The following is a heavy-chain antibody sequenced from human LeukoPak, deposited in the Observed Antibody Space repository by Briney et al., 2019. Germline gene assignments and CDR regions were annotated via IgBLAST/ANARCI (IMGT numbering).Heavy chain of an antibody. D-gene: IGHD3-22*01. CDR2: ISSSGSTI. CDR3: AELGITMIRGV. J-gene: IGHJ6*04. V-gene: IGHV3-48*03. Sequence: GGSLRLSCAASGFTFSSYEMNWVRQAPGKGLEWVSYISSSGSTIYYADSVKGRFTISRDNAKNSLYLQMNSLRAEDTAVYYCAELGITMIRGVWGKGTRSPSPQ. CDR1: GFTFSSYE.